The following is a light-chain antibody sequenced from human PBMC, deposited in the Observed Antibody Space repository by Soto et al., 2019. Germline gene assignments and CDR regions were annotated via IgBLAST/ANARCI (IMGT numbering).Light chain of an antibody. CDR2: AAS. V-gene: IGKV1-9*01. CDR3: QQYNGYSRT. J-gene: IGKJ1*01. CDR1: QVISTS. Sequence: DIQLTQSPSFLSPSIGESVSITCRASQVISTSLAWYQVKPGKAPKLLIYAASTLESGVPSRFSATVSGTEFSLTITSLQPEDFATFYCQQYNGYSRTFGQGTKVDIK.